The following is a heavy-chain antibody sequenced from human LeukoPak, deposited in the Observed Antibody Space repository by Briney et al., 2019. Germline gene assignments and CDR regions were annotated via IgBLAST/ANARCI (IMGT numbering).Heavy chain of an antibody. J-gene: IGHJ4*02. V-gene: IGHV5-51*01. CDR3: EKSSPCCANGVCHFDY. CDR1: GYSFTSYW. Sequence: GESLKISCKRSGYSFTSYWIAWVRQVSGKGLEWMGIIYPGDADTRYSPSFQGQVTISVDKSIRTASLQWSSLKAADTAMYYCEKSSPCCANGVCHFDYWGQGTLVTVSS. CDR2: IYPGDADT. D-gene: IGHD2-8*01.